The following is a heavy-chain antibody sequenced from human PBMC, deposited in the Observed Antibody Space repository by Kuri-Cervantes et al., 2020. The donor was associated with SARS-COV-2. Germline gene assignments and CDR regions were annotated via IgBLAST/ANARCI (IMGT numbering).Heavy chain of an antibody. CDR2: ISYDGSNK. V-gene: IGHV3-30*14. CDR1: GFTFSSYA. J-gene: IGHJ4*02. D-gene: IGHD1-26*01. CDR3: VKVSCGSPEYY. Sequence: GGSLRLSCAASGFTFSSYAMHWVRQAPGKGLEWVAVISYDGSNKYYADSVKGRFTISRDNSKNTLFLQMSSLRAEDTSIYYCVKVSCGSPEYYWGQGILVTVSS.